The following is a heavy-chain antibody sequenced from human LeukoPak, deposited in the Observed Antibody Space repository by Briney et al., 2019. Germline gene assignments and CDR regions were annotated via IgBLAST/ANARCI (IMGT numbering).Heavy chain of an antibody. J-gene: IGHJ4*02. V-gene: IGHV3-64D*06. CDR2: ISGSGNGGSI. CDR1: GFVFSIYT. CDR3: VKDFGRVRGTPDS. D-gene: IGHD3-16*01. Sequence: GGSLRLSCSASGFVFSIYTMYWVRQAPGKGPEYVSTISGSGNGGSIYYADSVKGRFTISRDDSKSILYLQMNGLRSGDTAVYYCVKDFGRVRGTPDSWGQGTLVTVSS.